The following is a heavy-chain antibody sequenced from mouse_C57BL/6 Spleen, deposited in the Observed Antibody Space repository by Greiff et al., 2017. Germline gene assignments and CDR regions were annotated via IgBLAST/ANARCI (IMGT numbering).Heavy chain of an antibody. CDR3: ARRGYDALDLDY. V-gene: IGHV5-12*01. J-gene: IGHJ2*01. D-gene: IGHD2-3*01. CDR1: GFTFTDYY. Sequence: EVQLVESGGGLVQPGGSLKLSCAASGFTFTDYYMYWVRQTPEKRLEWVAYISNGGGSTYYPDTVKGRFTITEDNATNTRYLRMSRLKSEDTAMYYCARRGYDALDLDYWGQGTTLTVSS. CDR2: ISNGGGST.